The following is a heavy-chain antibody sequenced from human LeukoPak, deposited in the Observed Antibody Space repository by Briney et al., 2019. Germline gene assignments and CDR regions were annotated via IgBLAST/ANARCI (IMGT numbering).Heavy chain of an antibody. V-gene: IGHV3-9*01. CDR1: GFTFDDYA. Sequence: PGRSLRLSCAASGFTFDDYAMHWVRQAPGKGLEWVSGISWNSGSIGYADSVKGRFTISRDNAKNSLYLQMNSLRAEDTALYYCAKDIEGSSWLRGGAFDIWGQRTMVTVSS. D-gene: IGHD6-13*01. CDR2: ISWNSGSI. J-gene: IGHJ3*02. CDR3: AKDIEGSSWLRGGAFDI.